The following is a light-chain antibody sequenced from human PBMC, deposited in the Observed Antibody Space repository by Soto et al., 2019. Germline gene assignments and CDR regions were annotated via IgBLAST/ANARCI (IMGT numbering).Light chain of an antibody. CDR3: QRSYKTPWT. J-gene: IGKJ1*01. Sequence: DIQMTQSPSSLSASVADRVTITCRANPNIWRYLVWYQHKLGQAPRLLIHAASTLAIGAPSRFSGGESGTDFTLTISGLEHEDSATYYCQRSYKTPWTFGQGTKVEIK. CDR1: PNIWRY. V-gene: IGKV1-39*01. CDR2: AAS.